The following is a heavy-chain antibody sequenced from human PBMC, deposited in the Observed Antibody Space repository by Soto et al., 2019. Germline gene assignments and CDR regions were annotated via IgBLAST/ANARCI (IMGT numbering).Heavy chain of an antibody. CDR1: GGSISSSSYY. CDR2: IYYSGST. CDR3: ARLVKSSSWSPATVDY. V-gene: IGHV4-39*01. J-gene: IGHJ4*02. Sequence: QLQLQESGPGLVKPSETLSLTCTVSGGSISSSSYYWGWIRQPPGKGLEGIGSIYYSGSTYYNPSLKSRATRSVDTSKNQCSLKLSSVTAADTAVYYCARLVKSSSWSPATVDYWGQGTLVTVSS. D-gene: IGHD6-13*01.